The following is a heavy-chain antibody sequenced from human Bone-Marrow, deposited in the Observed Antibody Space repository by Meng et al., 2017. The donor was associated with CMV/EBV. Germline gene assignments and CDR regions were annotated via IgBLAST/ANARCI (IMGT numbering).Heavy chain of an antibody. Sequence: SETLSLTCTVSGGSISSSSYYWGWIRQPPGKGLEWIGSIYYSGSTYYNPSLKSRVTISVDTSKNQFSLKLSSVTAADTAVYYCARVGPGRGQFDFCSGYYNGYYYYYGMDVWGQGTSATVSS. CDR1: GGSISSSSYY. J-gene: IGHJ6*02. V-gene: IGHV4-39*07. CDR3: ARVGPGRGQFDFCSGYYNGYYYYYGMDV. D-gene: IGHD3-3*01. CDR2: IYYSGST.